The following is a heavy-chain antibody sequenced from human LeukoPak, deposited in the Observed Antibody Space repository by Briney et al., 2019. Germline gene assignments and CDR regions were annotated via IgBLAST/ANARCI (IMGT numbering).Heavy chain of an antibody. CDR2: IYYSGST. CDR1: GGSISSGGYY. V-gene: IGHV4-31*03. D-gene: IGHD2-2*01. Sequence: SETLSLTCTVSGGSISSGGYYWSWIRQHPGKGLEWIGYIYYSGSTYYNPSLKSRVTISVDTSKNQFSLKLSSVTAADTAVYYCARDRIVVVPAAGDAFDIWGQGTMVTVSS. CDR3: ARDRIVVVPAAGDAFDI. J-gene: IGHJ3*02.